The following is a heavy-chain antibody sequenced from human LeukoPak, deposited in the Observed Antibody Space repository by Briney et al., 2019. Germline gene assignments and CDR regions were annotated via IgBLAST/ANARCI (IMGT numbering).Heavy chain of an antibody. Sequence: ASVRVSCKASGGTFSSYAISWVRQAPGQGLEWMGGTIPIFGTANYAQKFQGRVTMTADESTSTAYMELSSLRSEDTAVYYCARNPIWGIAAAGGDPRPLDYWGQGTMVTVSS. V-gene: IGHV1-69*13. J-gene: IGHJ4*03. CDR3: ARNPIWGIAAAGGDPRPLDY. CDR2: TIPIFGTA. D-gene: IGHD6-13*01. CDR1: GGTFSSYA.